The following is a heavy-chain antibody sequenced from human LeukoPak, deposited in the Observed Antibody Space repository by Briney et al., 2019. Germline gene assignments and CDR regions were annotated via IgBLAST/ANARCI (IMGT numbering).Heavy chain of an antibody. D-gene: IGHD2-8*01. Sequence: SETLSLTCAVYGGSFSGYYWSWIRQPPGKGLEWIGEINHSGSTNYNPSLKSRVTISVDTSENQFSLKLSSVTAADTAVYYCARDRIVLMVYANLDYGMDVWGQGTTVTVSS. V-gene: IGHV4-34*01. CDR2: INHSGST. CDR1: GGSFSGYY. J-gene: IGHJ6*02. CDR3: ARDRIVLMVYANLDYGMDV.